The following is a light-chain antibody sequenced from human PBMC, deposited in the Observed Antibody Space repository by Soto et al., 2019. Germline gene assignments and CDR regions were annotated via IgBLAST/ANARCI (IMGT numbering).Light chain of an antibody. Sequence: DIQMTQSPSSLSASIEGRVTITCQASQDINNYLNWYQQKPGKAPKLLIFDATNLETGVPSRFSGSGSRTHYSLTIISLQPEDFATYYCHQYDSLPPTFGQGTRLEIK. CDR1: QDINNY. V-gene: IGKV1-33*01. CDR2: DAT. J-gene: IGKJ5*01. CDR3: HQYDSLPPT.